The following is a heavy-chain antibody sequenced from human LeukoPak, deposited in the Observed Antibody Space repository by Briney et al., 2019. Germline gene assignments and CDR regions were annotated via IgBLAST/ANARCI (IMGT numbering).Heavy chain of an antibody. V-gene: IGHV4-4*07. CDR1: DDSISSYY. Sequence: SETLSLTCTVSDDSISSYYWTWIRQPAGKGLEWIGRIHTSGRTNYNPSLKSRVTMSVDTSKNQFSLKLNSVTAADTAVYYCARDFYFYYFDYWGQGTLVTVSS. J-gene: IGHJ4*02. D-gene: IGHD2/OR15-2a*01. CDR2: IHTSGRT. CDR3: ARDFYFYYFDY.